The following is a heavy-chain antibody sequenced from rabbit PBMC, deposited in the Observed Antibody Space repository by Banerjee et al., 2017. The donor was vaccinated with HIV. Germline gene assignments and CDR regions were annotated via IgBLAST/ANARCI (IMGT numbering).Heavy chain of an antibody. Sequence: QEQLVESGGGLVQPGGSLTLSCKVSGFDFSSYSMSWVRQAPGKGLEWIGYIDPVFGTTVYASWVNGRFTISSHNAQNTLYLQLNSLTAADTATYFCVREAGYAGYGDGNLWGPGTLVTVS. J-gene: IGHJ4*01. CDR3: VREAGYAGYGDGNL. V-gene: IGHV1S47*01. CDR1: GFDFSSYS. D-gene: IGHD7-1*01. CDR2: IDPVFGTT.